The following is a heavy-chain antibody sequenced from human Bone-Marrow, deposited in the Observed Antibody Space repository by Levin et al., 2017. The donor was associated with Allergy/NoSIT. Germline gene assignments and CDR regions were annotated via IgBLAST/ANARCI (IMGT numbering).Heavy chain of an antibody. CDR2: ISAYNGNT. CDR3: ARDHADYFLDF. CDR1: GYTFTSYG. D-gene: IGHD2/OR15-2a*01. J-gene: IGHJ4*02. V-gene: IGHV1-18*01. Sequence: ASVKVSCKASGYTFTSYGISWVRQAPGQGLEWMGWISAYNGNTNYAQKLQGRVTMTTDTSTTTAYMALRSLRSDDTAVYFCARDHADYFLDFWGQGTLVTVSS.